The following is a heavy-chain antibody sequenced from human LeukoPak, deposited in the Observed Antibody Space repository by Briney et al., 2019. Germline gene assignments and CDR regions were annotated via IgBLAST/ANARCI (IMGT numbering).Heavy chain of an antibody. J-gene: IGHJ4*02. CDR2: ISSSSYI. D-gene: IGHD6-19*01. CDR3: ARGGGAVAGTVGY. Sequence: GGSLRLSCAASGFTFSSYSMNWVRQAPGKGLEWVSSISSSSYIYYADSVKGRFTISRDNAKNSLYLQMNSLRAEDTAVYYCARGGGAVAGTVGYWGQGTLVTVSS. V-gene: IGHV3-21*01. CDR1: GFTFSSYS.